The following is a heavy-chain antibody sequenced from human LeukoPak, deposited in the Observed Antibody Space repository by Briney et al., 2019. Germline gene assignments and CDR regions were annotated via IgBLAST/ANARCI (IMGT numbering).Heavy chain of an antibody. J-gene: IGHJ4*02. D-gene: IGHD5-18*01. Sequence: SETLSLTCTVSNGPVNTYHWSWIRQPPGKGLEWMGYISYSGTTDYNPSLKSRVTISVDTTKNQFSLKLSSVTAADTAVYYCARAMPTALYYFDYWGQGTLVTVSS. CDR3: ARAMPTALYYFDY. V-gene: IGHV4-59*02. CDR2: ISYSGTT. CDR1: NGPVNTYH.